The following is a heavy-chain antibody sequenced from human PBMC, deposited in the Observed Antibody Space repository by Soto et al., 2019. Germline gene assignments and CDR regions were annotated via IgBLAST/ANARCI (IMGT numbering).Heavy chain of an antibody. J-gene: IGHJ3*02. CDR3: ARVPGVVVSADDAFDI. Sequence: QVQLQESGPGLVKPSGTLSLTCAVSGGSVSSSNWWSWVRQSPGKGLGWMGEIYHSGSAHYNPSLKRRDTISLDKSKNQFSLGLTSVTAADTAVYYCARVPGVVVSADDAFDIWGPGTRVIVSS. CDR2: IYHSGSA. D-gene: IGHD2-21*02. V-gene: IGHV4-4*02. CDR1: GGSVSSSNW.